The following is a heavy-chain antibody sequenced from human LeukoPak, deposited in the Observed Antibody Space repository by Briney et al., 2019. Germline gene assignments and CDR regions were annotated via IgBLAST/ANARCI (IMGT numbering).Heavy chain of an antibody. J-gene: IGHJ6*03. D-gene: IGHD3-10*01. V-gene: IGHV4-39*01. CDR3: ARHLSGSGSYYYYYYMDV. Sequence: PSETLSLTCTVSGGSISSSSYYWGWIRQPPGKGLEWIGSIYYSGSTYYNPSLKSRVTISVDTSKNQFSLKLSSVTAADKAVYYCARHLSGSGSYYYYYYMDVWGKGTTVTISS. CDR1: GGSISSSSYY. CDR2: IYYSGST.